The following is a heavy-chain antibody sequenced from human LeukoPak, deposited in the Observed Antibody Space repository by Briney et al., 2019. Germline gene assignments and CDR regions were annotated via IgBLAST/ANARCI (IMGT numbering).Heavy chain of an antibody. Sequence: GGSLRLSCAASGFTFSSYAMHWVRQAPGKGLEWVAVISYDGSNKYYADSVKGRFTISRDNSKNTLYLQMNSLRAEDTAVYYCAKDLATGRLVVVPAAMGYWGQGTLVTVSS. D-gene: IGHD2-2*01. J-gene: IGHJ4*02. V-gene: IGHV3-30-3*01. CDR1: GFTFSSYA. CDR3: AKDLATGRLVVVPAAMGY. CDR2: ISYDGSNK.